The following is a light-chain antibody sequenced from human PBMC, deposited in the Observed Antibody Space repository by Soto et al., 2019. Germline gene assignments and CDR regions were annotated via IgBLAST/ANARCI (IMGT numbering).Light chain of an antibody. V-gene: IGKV1-5*01. CDR1: PSISSW. CDR2: DAS. J-gene: IGKJ1*01. Sequence: DIQMTQSLSSLSASVGDRVTITCRASPSISSWLAWYQQKPGKAPKLLIYDASSLESGVPSRFSGSGSGTEFTLTISSLQPDDFATYYCQQYNSYPWKCGQGTKGDNK. CDR3: QQYNSYPWK.